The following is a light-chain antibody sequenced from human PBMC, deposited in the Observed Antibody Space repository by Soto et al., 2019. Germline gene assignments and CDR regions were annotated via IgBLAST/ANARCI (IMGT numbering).Light chain of an antibody. V-gene: IGKV1-12*01. CDR3: QQANSVPPT. Sequence: DIQMTQSPPSVSASVGDRVTITCRASQDIGNWLAWYRQKPGKAPKLLIFGASSLQSGVPSRFSGNRSGTDFTLTVSGLQPEDSATYFCQQANSVPPTFGQGTKVEI. J-gene: IGKJ1*01. CDR2: GAS. CDR1: QDIGNW.